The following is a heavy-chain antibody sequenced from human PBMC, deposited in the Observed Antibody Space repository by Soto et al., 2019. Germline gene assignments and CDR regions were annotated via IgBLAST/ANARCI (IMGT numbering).Heavy chain of an antibody. J-gene: IGHJ4*02. CDR3: AKTNRGFSYGKIDY. V-gene: IGHV3-21*02. D-gene: IGHD5-18*01. Sequence: EVQLVESGGGLVKPGGSLRLSCAVSGFTFSSHSMNWVRQAPGKGLEWVSSITTSSESKYYTYSVKGRFTLSRDNAKNSLYLPMNSLGAEDTAVYYWAKTNRGFSYGKIDYWGRGTLVTVSS. CDR1: GFTFSSHS. CDR2: ITTSSESK.